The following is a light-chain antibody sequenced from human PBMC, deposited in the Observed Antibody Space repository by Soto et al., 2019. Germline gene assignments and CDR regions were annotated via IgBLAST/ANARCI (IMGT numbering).Light chain of an antibody. Sequence: EIQMTQSPSTMSASLGDRVTTTGRASQSISDWLAWFQQKPGKANKVLIYDASTLESGVPSRFRGSGSGTEFTITISSLQPDDFATYYCQQYNSYSRTFGPGTKVDIK. CDR3: QQYNSYSRT. CDR1: QSISDW. V-gene: IGKV1-5*01. CDR2: DAS. J-gene: IGKJ1*01.